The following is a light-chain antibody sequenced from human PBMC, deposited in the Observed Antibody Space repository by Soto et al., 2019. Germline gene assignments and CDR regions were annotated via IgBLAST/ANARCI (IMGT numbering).Light chain of an antibody. J-gene: IGKJ4*01. V-gene: IGKV3-15*01. CDR3: QQYNNLPLT. CDR1: QSVTSK. CDR2: GAS. Sequence: EIVMTQSPVTLSVSPGERVTLSCRASQSVTSKLAWYQQKPGQAPRLLIYGASTRATGIPARFSGSGSGTEFTLTISSLQSEDFAVYYCQQYNNLPLTFGGGTKVEIK.